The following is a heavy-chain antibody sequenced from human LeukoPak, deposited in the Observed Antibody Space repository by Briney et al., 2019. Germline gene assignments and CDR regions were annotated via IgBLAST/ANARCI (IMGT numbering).Heavy chain of an antibody. Sequence: GGSLRLSCAASGFTFSIYGMNWVRQAPGKGLEWVSYISSGSSTIYYADSVKGRFTFSRDNAKNSLYLQMNSLRAEDTAVYYCATYGTSQSRLHYWGQGTLVTVSS. CDR3: ATYGTSQSRLHY. D-gene: IGHD2-2*01. CDR1: GFTFSIYG. CDR2: ISSGSSTI. V-gene: IGHV3-48*01. J-gene: IGHJ4*02.